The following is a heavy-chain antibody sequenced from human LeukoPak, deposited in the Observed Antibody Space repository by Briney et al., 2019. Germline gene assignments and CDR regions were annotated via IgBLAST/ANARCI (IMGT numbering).Heavy chain of an antibody. CDR1: GFTFDDYA. CDR3: AKGLVVEWLGGMDV. J-gene: IGHJ6*02. V-gene: IGHV3-9*01. D-gene: IGHD3-3*01. Sequence: GGSLRLSCAASGFTFDDYAMHWVRQAPGKGREWVSGISWNSGSIGYADSVKGRFTISRDNAKNSLYLQMNSLRAEDTALYYCAKGLVVEWLGGMDVWGQGTTVTVSS. CDR2: ISWNSGSI.